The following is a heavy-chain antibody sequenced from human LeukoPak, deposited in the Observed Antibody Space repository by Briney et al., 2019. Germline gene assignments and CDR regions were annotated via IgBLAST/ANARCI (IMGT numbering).Heavy chain of an antibody. Sequence: ASVKVSCKASGYTFASYDINWVRQATGQGLEWMGWMNPNSGNTGYAQKFQGRVTMIRNTSISTAYMELSSLRSEDTAVYYCAKAPTVVTPFDYWGQGTLVTVSS. CDR1: GYTFASYD. CDR3: AKAPTVVTPFDY. J-gene: IGHJ4*02. CDR2: MNPNSGNT. V-gene: IGHV1-8*01. D-gene: IGHD4-23*01.